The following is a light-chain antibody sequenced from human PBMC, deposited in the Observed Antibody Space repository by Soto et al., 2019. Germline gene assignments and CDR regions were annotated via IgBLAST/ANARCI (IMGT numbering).Light chain of an antibody. CDR1: QSVSSSY. V-gene: IGKV3-20*01. Sequence: DIVLTQSPATLSFSPGERATLSCRASQSVSSSYLAWYQQKPGQAPRLLIYGASSRATGIPDRFSGSGSGTDFTLTISRLEPEDFAVYYCQQYGSSGTFGQGTKVDI. CDR2: GAS. J-gene: IGKJ1*01. CDR3: QQYGSSGT.